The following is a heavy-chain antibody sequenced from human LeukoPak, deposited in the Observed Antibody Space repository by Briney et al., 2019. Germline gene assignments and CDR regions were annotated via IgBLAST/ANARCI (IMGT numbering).Heavy chain of an antibody. CDR3: ARGSLFIQGSSWIY. CDR2: ISYDGSNK. CDR1: GFTFSSYA. V-gene: IGHV3-30*01. D-gene: IGHD6-13*01. Sequence: GRSLRLSCAASGFTFSSYAMHWVRQAPGKGPEWVAVISYDGSNKYYADSVKGRFTISRDNSKNTLYLQMNSLRAEDTAVYYCARGSLFIQGSSWIYWGQGTLVTVSS. J-gene: IGHJ4*02.